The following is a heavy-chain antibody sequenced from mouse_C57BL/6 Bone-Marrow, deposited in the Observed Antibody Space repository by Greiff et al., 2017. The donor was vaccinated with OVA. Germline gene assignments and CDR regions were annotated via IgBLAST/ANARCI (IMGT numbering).Heavy chain of an antibody. CDR1: GYTFTSYT. CDR2: INPSSGYT. CDR3: ARDGSSFWYFDV. J-gene: IGHJ1*03. D-gene: IGHD1-1*01. V-gene: IGHV1-4*01. Sequence: VQLQQSGAELARPGASVKMSCTASGYTFTSYTMHWVKQRPGQGLEWIGYINPSSGYTKYNQKFKDKATLTADKSSSTAYMQLSSLTSEDSAVYYCARDGSSFWYFDVWGKGTTVTVSS.